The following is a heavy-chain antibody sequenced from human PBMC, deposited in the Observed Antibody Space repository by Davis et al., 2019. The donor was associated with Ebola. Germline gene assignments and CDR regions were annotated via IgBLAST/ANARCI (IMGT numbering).Heavy chain of an antibody. D-gene: IGHD4-17*01. J-gene: IGHJ5*01. CDR3: ARTTKTNIEDSGLGYNSFDS. CDR2: ISHHNGYT. Sequence: MPSETLSFTCAVYGGSFSDYFWSWIRQPPEKGLEWIGEISHHNGYTNYNPSLRSRVAISVDSSKNQFSLKINSVTAADTATYYCARTTKTNIEDSGLGYNSFDSWGQGVLVSVSS. V-gene: IGHV4-34*01. CDR1: GGSFSDYF.